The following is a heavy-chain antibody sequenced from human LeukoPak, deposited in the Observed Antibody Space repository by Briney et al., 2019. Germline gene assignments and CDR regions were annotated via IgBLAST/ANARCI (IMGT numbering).Heavy chain of an antibody. CDR3: ARDMAPGGGPGDYYGMDV. CDR2: ISYDGSNK. D-gene: IGHD7-27*01. V-gene: IGHV3-30-3*01. J-gene: IGHJ6*02. Sequence: PGGSLRLSCAASGFTLSRYAINWVRQAPGKGLEWVAVISYDGSNKYYADSVKGRFTISRDNSKNTLWLQMNSLRSEDTAVYYCARDMAPGGGPGDYYGMDVWGQGTTVTVS. CDR1: GFTLSRYA.